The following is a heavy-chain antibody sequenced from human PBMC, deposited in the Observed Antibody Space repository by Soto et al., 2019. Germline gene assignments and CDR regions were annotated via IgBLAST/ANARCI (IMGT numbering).Heavy chain of an antibody. CDR2: IYYSGST. Sequence: PSETLSLTCTVSGGSISISSYYWGWIRQPPGKGLEWIGSIYYSGSTYYNPSLKSRVTISVDTSKNQFSLKLSSVTAADTAVYYCASLYCSSTSCYAPRGFDPWGQGTLVTVSS. J-gene: IGHJ5*02. D-gene: IGHD2-2*01. CDR3: ASLYCSSTSCYAPRGFDP. V-gene: IGHV4-39*01. CDR1: GGSISISSYY.